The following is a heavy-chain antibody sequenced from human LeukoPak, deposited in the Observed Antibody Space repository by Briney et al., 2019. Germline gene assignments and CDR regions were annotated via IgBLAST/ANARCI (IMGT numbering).Heavy chain of an antibody. J-gene: IGHJ4*02. V-gene: IGHV1-69*04. CDR1: GGTFSSYA. CDR3: ARDPDYYDSSGYYWFDY. Sequence: SVRVSCKASGGTFSSYAISWVRQAPGQGLEWMGRIIPILGIANYAQKFQGRVTITADKSTSTAYMELSSLRSEDTAVYYCARDPDYYDSSGYYWFDYWGQGTLVTVSS. CDR2: IIPILGIA. D-gene: IGHD3-22*01.